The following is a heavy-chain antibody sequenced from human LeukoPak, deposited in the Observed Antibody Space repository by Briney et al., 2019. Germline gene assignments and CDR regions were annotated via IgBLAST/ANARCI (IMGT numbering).Heavy chain of an antibody. J-gene: IGHJ3*02. CDR2: IYYSGST. Sequence: SETLSLTCTVSGGSINNYYWSWIRQPPGKGLEWIGYIYYSGSTNYNPSLKSRVTISVDTSKNQFSLKLSSVTAADTAVYYCARHDGYCYDSSGYCISDAFDIWGQGTMVTVSS. V-gene: IGHV4-59*08. CDR3: ARHDGYCYDSSGYCISDAFDI. D-gene: IGHD3-22*01. CDR1: GGSINNYY.